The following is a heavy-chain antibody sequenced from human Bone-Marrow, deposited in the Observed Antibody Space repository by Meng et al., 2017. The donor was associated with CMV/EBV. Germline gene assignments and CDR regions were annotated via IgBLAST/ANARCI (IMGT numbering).Heavy chain of an antibody. CDR2: IYYSGST. V-gene: IGHV4-31*02. D-gene: IGHD3-10*02. CDR3: ARLNSTMLYFDY. CDR1: GASISSGGYL. Sequence: TVSGASISSGGYLWSWIRHHPGKGLEWISYIYYSGSTYYNPSLKSRVTISVDTSMSHFSLKLSSVTAADTAVYYCARLNSTMLYFDYWGQGTLVTVSS. J-gene: IGHJ4*02.